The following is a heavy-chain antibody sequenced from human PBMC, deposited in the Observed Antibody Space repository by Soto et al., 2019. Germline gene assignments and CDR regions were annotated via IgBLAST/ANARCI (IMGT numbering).Heavy chain of an antibody. CDR1: GFTFSNYG. D-gene: IGHD2-15*01. V-gene: IGHV3-30*18. CDR3: AQDWAPRYCSRSSCHTVGAY. J-gene: IGHJ4*01. Sequence: QVQLVESGGGVVQPGRSLRLSCAGAGFTFSNYGLHWVRQAPGKGMEWVAVISYDGSNRNYADSVKGRFTISRDNSKKILNLQRDSLKADETAVYYCAQDWAPRYCSRSSCHTVGAYSGPGTLVTVSS. CDR2: ISYDGSNR.